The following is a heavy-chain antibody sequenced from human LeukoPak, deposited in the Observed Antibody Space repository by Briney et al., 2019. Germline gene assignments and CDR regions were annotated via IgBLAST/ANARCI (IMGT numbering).Heavy chain of an antibody. CDR1: GGSISSSNW. V-gene: IGHV4-61*01. CDR3: ARDRSSGYPGTFDY. D-gene: IGHD3-22*01. Sequence: SETLSLTCAVSGGSISSSNWWSWIRQPPGEGLEYIGYIYYSGTTNYNPSLKSRVTISIDTSKNQFSLKLSSVTAADTAVYYCARDRSSGYPGTFDYWGQGTLVTVSS. CDR2: IYYSGTT. J-gene: IGHJ4*02.